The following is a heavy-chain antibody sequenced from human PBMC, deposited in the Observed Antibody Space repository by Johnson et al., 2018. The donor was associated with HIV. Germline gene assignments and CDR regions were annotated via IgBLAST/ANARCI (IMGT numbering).Heavy chain of an antibody. D-gene: IGHD1/OR15-1a*01. CDR3: AKDLGNWDSPRSAFDM. J-gene: IGHJ3*02. CDR2: ISGSGGST. CDR1: GFTFSSYA. Sequence: VQLVESGGGVVQPGRSLRLSCAASGFTFSSYAMHWVRQAPGKGLEWVSAISGSGGSTYYADSVKGRFTISRDNSKNTLYLQMNSLRAEDTAVYYCAKDLGNWDSPRSAFDMWGQGTMVTVSS. V-gene: IGHV3-23*04.